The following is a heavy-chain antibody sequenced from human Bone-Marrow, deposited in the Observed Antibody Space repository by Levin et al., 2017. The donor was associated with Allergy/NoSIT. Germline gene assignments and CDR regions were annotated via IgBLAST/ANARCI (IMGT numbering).Heavy chain of an antibody. V-gene: IGHV3-15*01. D-gene: IGHD3-9*01. Sequence: KPGGSLRLSCEASGFTFSNAWMSWVRQAPGKGLEWIGRVISHADGGTADYAAPVEGRFSISRDDSQNTVYLQMNSLKTEDTAVYYCATDLRYPFTFDIWGQGTLVTVSS. CDR3: ATDLRYPFTFDI. J-gene: IGHJ3*02. CDR2: VISHADGGTA. CDR1: GFTFSNAW.